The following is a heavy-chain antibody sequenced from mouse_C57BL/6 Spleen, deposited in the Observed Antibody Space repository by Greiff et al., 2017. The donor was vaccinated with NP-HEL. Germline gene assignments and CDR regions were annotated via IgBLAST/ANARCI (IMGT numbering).Heavy chain of an antibody. V-gene: IGHV1-64*01. Sequence: QVQLKQPGAELVKPGASVKLSCKASGYTFTSYWMHWVKQRPGQGLEWIGMIHPNSGSTNYNEKFKSKATLTVDKSSSTAYMQLSSLTSEDSAVYYCARDLFITMVVEPGESLDYWGQGTSVTVSS. D-gene: IGHD1-1*01. CDR1: GYTFTSYW. J-gene: IGHJ4*01. CDR2: IHPNSGST. CDR3: ARDLFITMVVEPGESLDY.